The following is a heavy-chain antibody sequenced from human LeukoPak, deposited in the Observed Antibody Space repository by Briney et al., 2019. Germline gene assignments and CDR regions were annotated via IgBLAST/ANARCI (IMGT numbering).Heavy chain of an antibody. CDR3: ARDSGPRFDY. J-gene: IGHJ4*02. CDR2: IYYSGST. D-gene: IGHD6-19*01. CDR1: GGSISSYY. Sequence: PSETLSLTCTVSGGSISSYYWSWTRQPPGKGLEWIGYIYYSGSTNYNPSLKSRVTISVDTSKNQFSLKLSSVTAADTAVYYCARDSGPRFDYWGQGTLVTVSS. V-gene: IGHV4-59*01.